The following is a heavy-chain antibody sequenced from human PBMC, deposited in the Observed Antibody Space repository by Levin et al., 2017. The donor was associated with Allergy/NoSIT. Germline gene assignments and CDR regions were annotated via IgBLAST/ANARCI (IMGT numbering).Heavy chain of an antibody. Sequence: GASVKVSCKASGYTFTSYGISWVRQAPGQGLEWMGWISAYNGNTNYAQKLQGRVTMTTDTSTSTAYMELRSLRSDDTAVYYCARDQGGGDCYPTRPCYQRYWGQGTLVTVSS. CDR3: ARDQGGGDCYPTRPCYQRY. CDR1: GYTFTSYG. CDR2: ISAYNGNT. J-gene: IGHJ4*02. D-gene: IGHD2-21*02. V-gene: IGHV1-18*01.